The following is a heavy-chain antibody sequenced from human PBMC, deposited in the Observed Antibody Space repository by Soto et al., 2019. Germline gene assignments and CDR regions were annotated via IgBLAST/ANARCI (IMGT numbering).Heavy chain of an antibody. CDR3: ATSNYYESGTFPQAPFDY. Sequence: PGGSLRLSCGASGFTFTNAWMSWVRQPPGKGLDWVGCIKSKTDGGTTDYATPVKGRFSISRDDSKNTLYLQLNSLKTEDTAIYYCATSNYYESGTFPQAPFDYWGQGTLVTVSS. J-gene: IGHJ4*02. V-gene: IGHV3-15*01. CDR1: GFTFTNAW. D-gene: IGHD3-10*01. CDR2: IKSKTDGGTT.